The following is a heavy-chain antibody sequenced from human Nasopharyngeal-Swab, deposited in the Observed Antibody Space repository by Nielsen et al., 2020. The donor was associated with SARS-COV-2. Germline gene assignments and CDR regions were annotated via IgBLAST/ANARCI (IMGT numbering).Heavy chain of an antibody. CDR1: GGSFSVYY. CDR3: ARGRSSGWNHYYFDY. CDR2: INHSGST. Sequence: SDTLSLTCAVYGGSFSVYYWSWIRQPPGKGLEWIGEINHSGSTNYNPSLKSRVTMSVDTSKNQFSLKVSSVTAADTAVYYCARGRSSGWNHYYFDYWGQGTLVTVSS. J-gene: IGHJ4*02. V-gene: IGHV4-34*01. D-gene: IGHD6-19*01.